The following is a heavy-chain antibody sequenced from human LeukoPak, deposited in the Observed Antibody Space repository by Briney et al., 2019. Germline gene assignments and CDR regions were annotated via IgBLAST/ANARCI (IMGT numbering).Heavy chain of an antibody. CDR3: ARAGEFTVVVPAATKGFDY. D-gene: IGHD2-2*01. Sequence: ASVKVSCKASGYTFTSYDINWLRQATGQGLEWMGWMNPNSGNTGYAQKFQGRVTITRNTSISTAYMELSSLRSEDTAVYYCARAGEFTVVVPAATKGFDYWGQGTLVTVSS. CDR1: GYTFTSYD. V-gene: IGHV1-8*03. J-gene: IGHJ4*02. CDR2: MNPNSGNT.